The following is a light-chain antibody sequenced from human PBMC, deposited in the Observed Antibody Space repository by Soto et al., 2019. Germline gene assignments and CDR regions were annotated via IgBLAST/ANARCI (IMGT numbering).Light chain of an antibody. J-gene: IGLJ2*01. V-gene: IGLV2-14*01. Sequence: QSALTQPASVSGSPGQSITISCTGTSSDVGGYNYVSWYQQHPGKAPKLMIYDVSNRPSRVSNRFSGSKSGNTASLTISGLQAEDEADYYCSSYTSSSTLVVFGGGTQLTVL. CDR1: SSDVGGYNY. CDR3: SSYTSSSTLVV. CDR2: DVS.